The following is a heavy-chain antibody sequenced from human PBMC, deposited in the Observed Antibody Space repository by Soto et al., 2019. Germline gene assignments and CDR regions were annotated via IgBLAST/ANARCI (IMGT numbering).Heavy chain of an antibody. CDR3: ARGGRNTAEAY. D-gene: IGHD5-18*01. V-gene: IGHV1-18*01. CDR1: GYTFTSYG. CDR2: ISAYNGNT. Sequence: QVQLVQSGAEVKKPGASVKVSCKASGYTFTSYGISWVRQAPGQGLEYMGWISAYNGNTNYAQNLQGRVTMTTDTPTSTDYMEMSSLRCDDTAVYYCARGGRNTAEAYWGQGTLVTVSS. J-gene: IGHJ4*02.